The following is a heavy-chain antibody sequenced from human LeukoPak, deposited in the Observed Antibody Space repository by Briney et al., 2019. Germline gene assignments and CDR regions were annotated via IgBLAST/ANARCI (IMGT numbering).Heavy chain of an antibody. V-gene: IGHV3-23*01. CDR2: ISVSGDRT. D-gene: IGHD6-6*01. CDR1: GFTFSNFA. Sequence: GGSLRLSCTASGFTFSNFAMSWLRQAPGKGLEWVSGISVSGDRTYYADSVRGWFTISRGNSKNTLYLQMNNLRGDDTAVYYCAKQSTARSLGEGGQGTLVTVSS. CDR3: AKQSTARSLGE. J-gene: IGHJ4*02.